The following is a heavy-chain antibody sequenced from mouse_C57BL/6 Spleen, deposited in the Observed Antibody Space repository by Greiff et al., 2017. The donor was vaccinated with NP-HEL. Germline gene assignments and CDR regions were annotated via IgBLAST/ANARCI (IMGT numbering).Heavy chain of an antibody. Sequence: QVQLQQSGAELVRPGSSVKLSCKASGYTFTSYWMHWVKQRPIQGLEWIGNIDPSDSETHYNQKFKDKATLTVDKSSSTAYMQLSSLTSEDSAVYYCARESDWYFDVWGTGTTVTVSS. CDR1: GYTFTSYW. J-gene: IGHJ1*03. CDR3: ARESDWYFDV. V-gene: IGHV1-52*01. CDR2: IDPSDSET.